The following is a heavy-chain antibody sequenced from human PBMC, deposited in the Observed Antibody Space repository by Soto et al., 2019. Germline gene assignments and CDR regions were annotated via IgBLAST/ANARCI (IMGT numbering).Heavy chain of an antibody. Sequence: GGSLRLSCAASGFTFSSYWMHWVRQAPGKGLVWVSRINSDGGSTSYADSVKGRFTISRDNSKNTLYLQMNSLRAEDTAVYYCAKDKSAVAGTGVFDYWGQGTLVTVSS. J-gene: IGHJ4*02. CDR2: INSDGGST. CDR1: GFTFSSYW. D-gene: IGHD6-19*01. CDR3: AKDKSAVAGTGVFDY. V-gene: IGHV3-74*01.